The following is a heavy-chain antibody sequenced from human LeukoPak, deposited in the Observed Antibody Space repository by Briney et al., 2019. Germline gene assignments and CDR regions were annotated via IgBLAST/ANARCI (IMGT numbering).Heavy chain of an antibody. CDR3: ARGGCSSTSCYIQYYYYYMDV. CDR2: MNPSSGNT. D-gene: IGHD2-2*02. CDR1: GYTFTSYD. J-gene: IGHJ6*03. V-gene: IGHV1-8*01. Sequence: ASVKVSCKASGYTFTSYDINWVRQATGQGLEWMGWMNPSSGNTGYAQKFQGRVTMTRNTSISTAYMELSSLRSEDTAVYYCARGGCSSTSCYIQYYYYYMDVWGKGTTVTVSS.